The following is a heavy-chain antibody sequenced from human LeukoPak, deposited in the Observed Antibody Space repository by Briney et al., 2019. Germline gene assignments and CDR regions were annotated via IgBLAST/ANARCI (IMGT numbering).Heavy chain of an antibody. V-gene: IGHV5-51*01. J-gene: IGHJ4*02. CDR1: GYSFTSYW. Sequence: GESLKISCKGSGYSFTSYWIGWVRQMPGKGLEWMGIIYPGDSDTRYSPSFQGQVTISADKSVSTAYLQWSSLKASDTAMYYCARRRLGKLSSTSFDYWGKGTLVTVSS. D-gene: IGHD3-16*02. CDR3: ARRRLGKLSSTSFDY. CDR2: IYPGDSDT.